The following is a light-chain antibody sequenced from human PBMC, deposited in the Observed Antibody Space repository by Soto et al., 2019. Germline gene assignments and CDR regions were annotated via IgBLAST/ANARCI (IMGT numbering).Light chain of an antibody. CDR2: WAS. CDR3: QQYYSTPRT. Sequence: DILMTQSQASLSVSLCERATINFKSSHTFLYSSNNKNHLAWYQQRPGQPPKLLFSWASTRESGVPDRFSASGSGTDFTLSIGSLQAEDVAVYYCQQYYSTPRTFGQGTKVDIK. J-gene: IGKJ1*01. V-gene: IGKV4-1*01. CDR1: HTFLYSSNNKNH.